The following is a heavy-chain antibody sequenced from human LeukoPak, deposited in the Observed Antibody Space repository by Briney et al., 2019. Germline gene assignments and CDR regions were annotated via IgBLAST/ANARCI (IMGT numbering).Heavy chain of an antibody. D-gene: IGHD3-22*01. CDR3: AKDWGYYDSSAISD. Sequence: PGGSLRLSCAASGFTLRTYGMHWVRQAPGKGLEWVAFIRFDGSKKEYVESVKGRFTISRDSSKNTLYLQMNSLRGADTAVYYCAKDWGYYDSSAISDWGQGTLVIVSS. J-gene: IGHJ4*02. CDR2: IRFDGSKK. V-gene: IGHV3-30*02. CDR1: GFTLRTYG.